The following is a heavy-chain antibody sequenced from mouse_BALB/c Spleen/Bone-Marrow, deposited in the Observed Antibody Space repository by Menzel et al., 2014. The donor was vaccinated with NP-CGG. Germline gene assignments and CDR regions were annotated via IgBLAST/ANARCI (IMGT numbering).Heavy chain of an antibody. Sequence: QVQLQQSGPGLVQPSQSLSITCTVSGFSLTSYGVHWVRQSPGKGLEWLGVIWSGGSTDYNEAFISRLSIRKDNSKSQVFFKMYSLQANDTAIYYCARKEFDYWGQGITLTVSS. J-gene: IGHJ2*01. CDR3: ARKEFDY. V-gene: IGHV2-2*02. CDR2: IWSGGST. CDR1: GFSLTSYG.